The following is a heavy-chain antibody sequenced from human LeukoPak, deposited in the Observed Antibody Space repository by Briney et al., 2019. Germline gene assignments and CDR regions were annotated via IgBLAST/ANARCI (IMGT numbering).Heavy chain of an antibody. CDR3: ARRIGSYLYNWFDP. D-gene: IGHD1-26*01. J-gene: IGHJ5*02. CDR1: GYTFTSYY. Sequence: ASVKVSCKASGYTFTSYYMHWVRQAPGQGLEWMGIINPSGGSTSYAQKFQGRVTMTTDTSTSTAYMELRSLRSDDTAVYYCARRIGSYLYNWFDPWGQGTLVTVSS. CDR2: INPSGGST. V-gene: IGHV1-46*01.